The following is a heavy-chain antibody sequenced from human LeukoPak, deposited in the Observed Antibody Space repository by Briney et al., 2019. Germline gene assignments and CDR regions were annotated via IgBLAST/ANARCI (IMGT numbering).Heavy chain of an antibody. Sequence: SVTVSCQASGGTYRSYAISWVRQAPGQGLEWVGGIIAIFGTANYAQKFQGRVTITADESTSTAYMELSSLHSEDTAVYYCARAAACTYDSSGYWVYWGQGTLVTVSS. CDR2: IIAIFGTA. CDR1: GGTYRSYA. D-gene: IGHD3-22*01. V-gene: IGHV1-69*01. CDR3: ARAAACTYDSSGYWVY. J-gene: IGHJ4*02.